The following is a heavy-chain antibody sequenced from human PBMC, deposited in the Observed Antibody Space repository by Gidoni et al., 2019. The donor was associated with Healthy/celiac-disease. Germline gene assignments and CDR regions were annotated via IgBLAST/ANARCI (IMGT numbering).Heavy chain of an antibody. CDR2: ISISSSYR. J-gene: IGHJ5*02. V-gene: IGHV3-21*01. CDR1: GFTFSTYS. Sequence: EVQMGESGGGLVKPGESLRLSGAAPGFTFSTYSMNWVRQAPGKGLEWVSSISISSSYRYYADSVKGRFTISRDTAKNSLYLQMSSLRAEDTAVYYCVGGEVWFDPWGQGTLVTVSS. CDR3: VGGEVWFDP. D-gene: IGHD3-16*01.